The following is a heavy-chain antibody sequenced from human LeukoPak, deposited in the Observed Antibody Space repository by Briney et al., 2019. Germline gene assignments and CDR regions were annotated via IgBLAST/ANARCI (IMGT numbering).Heavy chain of an antibody. CDR3: AREGVYCSSTSCLGWFDP. J-gene: IGHJ5*02. D-gene: IGHD2-2*01. Sequence: GASVKVSCKESGYTFTSYYMHWVRQAPGQGLEWMGIINPSGGSTSYAQKFQGRVTMTRDTSTSTVYMELSSLRSEDTAVYYCAREGVYCSSTSCLGWFDPWGQGTLVTVSS. CDR1: GYTFTSYY. CDR2: INPSGGST. V-gene: IGHV1-46*01.